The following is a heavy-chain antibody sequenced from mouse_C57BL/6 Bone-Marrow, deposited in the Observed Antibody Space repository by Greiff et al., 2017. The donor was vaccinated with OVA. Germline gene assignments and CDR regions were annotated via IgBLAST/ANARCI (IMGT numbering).Heavy chain of an antibody. Sequence: VQLQQPGAELVKPGASVKLSCKASGYTFTSYWMQWVNQRPGQGLEWIGEIDPSDSYTNYNQKFKGKATLTVDTSSSTAYMQLSSLTSEDSAVYYCARDYSNYRDFDYWGQGTTLTVSS. D-gene: IGHD2-5*01. CDR1: GYTFTSYW. V-gene: IGHV1-50*01. CDR2: IDPSDSYT. CDR3: ARDYSNYRDFDY. J-gene: IGHJ2*01.